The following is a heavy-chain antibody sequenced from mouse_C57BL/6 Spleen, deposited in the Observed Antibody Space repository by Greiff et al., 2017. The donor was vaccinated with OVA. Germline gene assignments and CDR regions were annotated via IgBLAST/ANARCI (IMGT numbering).Heavy chain of an antibody. CDR1: GFNIKDYY. CDR2: IDPEDGET. D-gene: IGHD2-4*01. V-gene: IGHV14-2*01. CDR3: ARNPIYYDYDRGNFDY. Sequence: EVKLVESGAELVKPGASVKLSCTASGFNIKDYYMHWVKQRTEQGLEWIGRIDPEDGETKYAPKFQGKATITADTSSNTAYLQLSSLTSEDTAVYYCARNPIYYDYDRGNFDYWGQGTTLTVSS. J-gene: IGHJ2*01.